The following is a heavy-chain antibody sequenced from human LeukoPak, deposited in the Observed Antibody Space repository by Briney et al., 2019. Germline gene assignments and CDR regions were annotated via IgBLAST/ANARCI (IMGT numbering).Heavy chain of an antibody. CDR1: GGSFSGYY. V-gene: IGHV4-34*01. D-gene: IGHD3/OR15-3a*01. CDR3: ARDPDPRRTFGQLDY. CDR2: INHSGST. Sequence: PSETLSLTCAVYGGSFSGYYWSWIRQPPGKGLEWIGEINHSGSTNYNPSLKSRVTISVDTSKNQFSLKLSSVTAADTAVYYCARDPDPRRTFGQLDYWGQGTLVTVSS. J-gene: IGHJ4*02.